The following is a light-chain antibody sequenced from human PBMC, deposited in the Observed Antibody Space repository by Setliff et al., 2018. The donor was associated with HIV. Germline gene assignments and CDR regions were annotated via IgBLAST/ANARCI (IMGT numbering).Light chain of an antibody. CDR1: SSDVGAYNY. CDR2: DVT. Sequence: QSVLTQPASVSGSPGQSITISCTGTSSDVGAYNYVSWYQQHPGTAPKLIIYDVTKRPSGVSNRFSGSKSGNAASLTISGLQAEDEADYYCCSYAGSSTVVFGGGTKVTV. CDR3: CSYAGSSTVV. J-gene: IGLJ2*01. V-gene: IGLV2-23*02.